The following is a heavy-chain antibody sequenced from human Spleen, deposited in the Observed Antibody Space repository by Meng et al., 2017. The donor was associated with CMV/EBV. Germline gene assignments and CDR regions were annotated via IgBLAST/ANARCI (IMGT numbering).Heavy chain of an antibody. V-gene: IGHV5-51*01. D-gene: IGHD3-10*01. CDR3: ARHITMIRGIGSEFDP. J-gene: IGHJ5*02. CDR1: GYSLTNLW. Sequence: GYSLTNLWIGCVRQMPGNGLEWMRVIYPGDSDTTYSPSFQGQVTISADKSISTAYLQWSSLRASDTAMYYCARHITMIRGIGSEFDPWGQGTLVTVSS. CDR2: IYPGDSDT.